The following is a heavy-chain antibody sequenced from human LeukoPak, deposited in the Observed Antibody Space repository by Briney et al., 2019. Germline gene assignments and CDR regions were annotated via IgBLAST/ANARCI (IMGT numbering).Heavy chain of an antibody. CDR2: IHYSGST. Sequence: SETLSLTCSVSDGSIYSYYWSWIRQPPGKGLEWIGYIHYSGSTNYNPSLMNRVTISLDSSKNQFSLNLTSVTAADTAVYYCARLRVVDATVDAFDIWGQGAMVTVSS. CDR3: ARLRVVDATVDAFDI. CDR1: DGSIYSYY. V-gene: IGHV4-59*08. D-gene: IGHD2-15*01. J-gene: IGHJ3*02.